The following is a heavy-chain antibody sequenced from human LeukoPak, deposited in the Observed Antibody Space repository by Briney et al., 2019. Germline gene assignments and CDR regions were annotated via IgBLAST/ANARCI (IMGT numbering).Heavy chain of an antibody. CDR3: ARDYYDSSGYRFDY. V-gene: IGHV1-2*02. D-gene: IGHD3-22*01. CDR1: EYIFTGYY. Sequence: ASVKVSCKASEYIFTGYYLHWLRQAPGQGLEWMGWINPDTGVTNYAQKFQGRVTTTRETSITTAYMELSSLSSDDTAVYYCARDYYDSSGYRFDYWGQGTLVTVSS. CDR2: INPDTGVT. J-gene: IGHJ4*02.